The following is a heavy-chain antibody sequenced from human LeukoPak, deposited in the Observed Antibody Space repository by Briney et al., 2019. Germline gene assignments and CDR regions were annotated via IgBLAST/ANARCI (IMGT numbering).Heavy chain of an antibody. V-gene: IGHV1-8*01. Sequence: ASVKVSCKASGYTFTNSDINWVRQATGQGREWMGWMSAYTGNAGYAQTFQGRVTMTRQTSTSTAYMELSSLRSEDTGVYYCARHDRGGDGFELWGQGTMVTVSS. D-gene: IGHD3-10*01. CDR1: GYTFTNSD. CDR3: ARHDRGGDGFEL. J-gene: IGHJ3*01. CDR2: MSAYTGNA.